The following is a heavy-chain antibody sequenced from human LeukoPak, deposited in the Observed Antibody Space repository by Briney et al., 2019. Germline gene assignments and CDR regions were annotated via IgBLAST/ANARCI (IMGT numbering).Heavy chain of an antibody. CDR2: INPNSGGT. Sequence: ASVKVSCKASGYTFTGYCMHWVRQAPGQGLEWMGWINPNSGGTNYAQKFQGWVTMTRDTSISTAYMELSRLRSDDTAVYYCARGDSVGSPYNWFDPWGQGTLVTVSS. CDR1: GYTFTGYC. V-gene: IGHV1-2*04. J-gene: IGHJ5*02. D-gene: IGHD1-26*01. CDR3: ARGDSVGSPYNWFDP.